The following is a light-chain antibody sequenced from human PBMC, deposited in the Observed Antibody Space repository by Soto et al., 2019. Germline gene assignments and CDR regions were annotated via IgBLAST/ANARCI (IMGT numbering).Light chain of an antibody. Sequence: QSVLTQPPSASGTRGQIVVISWSGSSSNIGSNTVTWYQQLPGTAPKLLIYSTSQRSSGVPGRFSGSKSGASASLSISGLQSEDEADYYCAAWDDRLDVYVFGTGTKVTVL. V-gene: IGLV1-44*01. CDR1: SSNIGSNT. J-gene: IGLJ1*01. CDR2: STS. CDR3: AAWDDRLDVYV.